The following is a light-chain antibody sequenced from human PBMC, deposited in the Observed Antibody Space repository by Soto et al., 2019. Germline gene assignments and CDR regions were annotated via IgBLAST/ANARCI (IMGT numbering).Light chain of an antibody. Sequence: DIQLTQSPSFLSASVGDRVTITCRASQAIDTYLAWYQKKPGKAPKLLIYAASLLQSGVPSRFSGGGSGTEFTLTLNSLQPEDVANYYCQQLNSFPFIFGQGTRLEIK. CDR1: QAIDTY. J-gene: IGKJ5*01. CDR3: QQLNSFPFI. V-gene: IGKV1-9*01. CDR2: AAS.